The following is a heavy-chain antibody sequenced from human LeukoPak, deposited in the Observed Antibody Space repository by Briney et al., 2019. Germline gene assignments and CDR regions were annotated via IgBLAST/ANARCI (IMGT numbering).Heavy chain of an antibody. V-gene: IGHV3-23*01. CDR3: AQWGDFDVLTGYYVPDF. Sequence: LSLTCTVSGGSISSGDYYWSWVRQAPGKGLEWVSAITGSGANTYYADSVKGLFTISRDHFKHTLYLQMNSLRAEDTAVYYCAQWGDFDVLTGYYVPDFWGQGTLVTVSS. J-gene: IGHJ4*02. CDR2: ITGSGANT. D-gene: IGHD3-9*01. CDR1: GGSISSGDYY.